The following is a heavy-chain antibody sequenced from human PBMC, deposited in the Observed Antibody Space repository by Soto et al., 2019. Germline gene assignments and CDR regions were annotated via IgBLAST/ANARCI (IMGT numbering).Heavy chain of an antibody. CDR3: VRQGPATIWD. CDR1: GGSISRSSYY. Sequence: QLQLQESGPGLVKPSETLSLTCTVSGGSISRSSYYWAWIRQPPGKGLEWIGTIYYSGSTNYNSSLKSRVTISVDTSKNQFSLKLSSVTAADTAVYYCVRQGPATIWDWGQGTLVTVSS. D-gene: IGHD6-25*01. CDR2: IYYSGST. J-gene: IGHJ4*02. V-gene: IGHV4-39*01.